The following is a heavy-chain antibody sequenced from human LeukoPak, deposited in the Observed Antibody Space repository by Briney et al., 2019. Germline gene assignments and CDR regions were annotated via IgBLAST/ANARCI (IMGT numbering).Heavy chain of an antibody. CDR1: GGSISSYY. V-gene: IGHV4-59*01. Sequence: SETLSLTCTVSGGSISSYYWSWIRQPPGKGLEWIGYIYYSGSTNYNPSLKSRVTISVDTSKNQFSLKLSSVTAADTAVYYCARGSCSSTSCCRGHAFDIWGQGTMVTVSS. J-gene: IGHJ3*02. CDR2: IYYSGST. D-gene: IGHD2-2*01. CDR3: ARGSCSSTSCCRGHAFDI.